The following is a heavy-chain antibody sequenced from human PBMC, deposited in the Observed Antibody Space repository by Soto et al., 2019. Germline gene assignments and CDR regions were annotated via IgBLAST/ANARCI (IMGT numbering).Heavy chain of an antibody. V-gene: IGHV4-30-2*01. J-gene: IGHJ5*02. CDR3: ARVPDR. Sequence: SETLPLTCAVSGGSISSGGYSWSWIRQPPGKGLEWIGYIYHSGSTYYNPSLKSRVTISVDRSKNQFSLKLSSVTAADTAVYYCARVPDRWGQGTLVTVSS. D-gene: IGHD2-2*01. CDR1: GGSISSGGYS. CDR2: IYHSGST.